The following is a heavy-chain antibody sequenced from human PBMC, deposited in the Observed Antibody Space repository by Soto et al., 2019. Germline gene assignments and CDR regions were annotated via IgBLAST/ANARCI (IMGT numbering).Heavy chain of an antibody. V-gene: IGHV3-23*01. CDR2: ISGSGGST. CDR3: EWDT. Sequence: EVQLLESGGGLVQPGGSLRLSCTASGFAFSNYAMSWVRQAPGKGLEWVSGISGSGGSTYYADSVKGRFTISRENSKNTLYLEMNSLRVEDTAVYYCEWDTWGQGTLVTVSS. D-gene: IGHD1-26*01. CDR1: GFAFSNYA. J-gene: IGHJ5*02.